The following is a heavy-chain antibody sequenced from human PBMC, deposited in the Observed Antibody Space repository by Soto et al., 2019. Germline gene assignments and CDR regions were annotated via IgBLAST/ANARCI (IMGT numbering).Heavy chain of an antibody. V-gene: IGHV4-4*07. CDR3: ARGVAARPGYYYGLDV. J-gene: IGHJ6*02. Sequence: PSETLSLTCTVSSGSISSYYWSWIRQPAGKGLEWIGRIYTSGSTNYNPSLKSRVTMSVDTSKNQFSLKLSSVTAADTAVYYCARGVAARPGYYYGLDVWDQGPMVTVS. CDR2: IYTSGST. CDR1: SGSISSYY. D-gene: IGHD6-6*01.